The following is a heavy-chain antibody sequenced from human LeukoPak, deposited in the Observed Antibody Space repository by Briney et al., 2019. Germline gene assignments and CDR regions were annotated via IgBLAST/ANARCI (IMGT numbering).Heavy chain of an antibody. D-gene: IGHD3-22*01. Sequence: PGGSLRLSCAASGFTFDDYGMSWVRQGPGKGLEWVSGINWNGARTGYADSVKGRFTISRDNAKNSLYLQMNSLRVEDTALYYCARAPYCDRSDYWLYFDYWGQGILVTVSS. J-gene: IGHJ4*02. CDR2: INWNGART. CDR1: GFTFDDYG. V-gene: IGHV3-20*04. CDR3: ARAPYCDRSDYWLYFDY.